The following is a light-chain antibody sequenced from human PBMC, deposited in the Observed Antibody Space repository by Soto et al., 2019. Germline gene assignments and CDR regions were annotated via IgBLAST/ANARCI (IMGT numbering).Light chain of an antibody. J-gene: IGKJ3*01. CDR3: QQSFSIPFT. CDR1: QTIGKY. CDR2: DAS. Sequence: DIQMTQSPSSLSATLGDRFTITCRASQTIGKYLNWYQQQPGKVPKLLIYDASYLQSGVPSRFSGSESGTDFTLNISDLRPEDFATYYCQQSFSIPFTFGPGTKVDI. V-gene: IGKV1-39*01.